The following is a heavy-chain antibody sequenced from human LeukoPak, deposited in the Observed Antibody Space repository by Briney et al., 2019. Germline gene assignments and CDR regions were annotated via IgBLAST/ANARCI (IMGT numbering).Heavy chain of an antibody. CDR1: GASFSGYY. D-gene: IGHD3-10*01. V-gene: IGHV4-34*01. J-gene: IGHJ5*02. CDR3: AGSPLVLRFDP. Sequence: SQTLSLTCAVYGASFSGYYWSWTRQHPRRGRELIGEINHSGSTNYNPSLKSRVPISVDTSKNQFSLKLSSVTAADTAVYYCAGSPLVLRFDPWGQGTLVTVSS. CDR2: INHSGST.